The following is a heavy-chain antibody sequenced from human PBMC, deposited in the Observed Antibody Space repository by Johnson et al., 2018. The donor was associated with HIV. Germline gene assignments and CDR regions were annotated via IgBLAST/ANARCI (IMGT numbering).Heavy chain of an antibody. J-gene: IGHJ3*02. Sequence: QVQLVESGGGVVQPGRSLRLSCVASGFTFSSYAMHWVRQAPGKGLEWVAFIRYDGSKKYYADSVKGRFTISRDNSKNTLYLQRNSLRAEDTAVYYCARARAFDIWGQGTMVTVSS. CDR2: IRYDGSKK. CDR1: GFTFSSYA. CDR3: ARARAFDI. V-gene: IGHV3-30*02.